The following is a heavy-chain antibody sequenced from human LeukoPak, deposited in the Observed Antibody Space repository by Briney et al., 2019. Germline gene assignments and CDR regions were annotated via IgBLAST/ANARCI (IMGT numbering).Heavy chain of an antibody. CDR3: AKDHFDP. V-gene: IGHV3-30*18. CDR1: GFTFSSYG. Sequence: GGSLRLSCAASGFTFSSYGMHWVRQAPGKGLEWVAVISYDGSNKYYADSVKGRFTISRDNSKNTLYLQMNSLRAEDTAVDYCAKDHFDPWGQGTLVTVSS. CDR2: ISYDGSNK. J-gene: IGHJ5*02.